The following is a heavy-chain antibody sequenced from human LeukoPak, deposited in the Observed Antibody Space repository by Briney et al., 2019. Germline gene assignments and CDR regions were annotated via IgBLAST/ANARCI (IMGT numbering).Heavy chain of an antibody. Sequence: SETLSLTCTVSGGSISSSSYYWGWIRQPPGKGLEWIGSIYYSGSTYYNPSLKSRVTISVDTSKNQFSLKLSSVTAADTAVYYCASWRSDFDYWGQGTLVTVSS. CDR3: ASWRSDFDY. J-gene: IGHJ4*02. CDR1: GGSISSSSYY. CDR2: IYYSGST. V-gene: IGHV4-39*01.